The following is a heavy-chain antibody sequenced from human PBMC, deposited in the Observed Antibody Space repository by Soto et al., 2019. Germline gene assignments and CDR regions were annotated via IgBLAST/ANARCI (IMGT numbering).Heavy chain of an antibody. V-gene: IGHV4-31*03. D-gene: IGHD5-18*01. CDR2: IYYSGST. CDR3: ARDGTAMVYMDV. J-gene: IGHJ6*03. Sequence: SETLSLTCTVSGGSISSGGYYWSWIRQHPGKGLEWIGYIYYSGSTYYNPSLKSRVTISVDTSKNQFSLKLSSVTAADTPVYYCARDGTAMVYMDVWGKGTTVTVSS. CDR1: GGSISSGGYY.